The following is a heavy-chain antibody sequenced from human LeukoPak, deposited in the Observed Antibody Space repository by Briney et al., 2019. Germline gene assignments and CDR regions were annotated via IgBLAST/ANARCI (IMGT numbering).Heavy chain of an antibody. J-gene: IGHJ6*02. CDR1: GFTFDDYA. Sequence: GRSLRLSCAASGFTFDDYAMHWVRQAPGKGLEWVSGISWNSGSIGYADSVKGRFTISRDNAKNSLYLQMNSLRAEDTALYYCAKVRSGRLYYYGMDVWGQGTTVTVSS. D-gene: IGHD3-3*01. CDR2: ISWNSGSI. V-gene: IGHV3-9*01. CDR3: AKVRSGRLYYYGMDV.